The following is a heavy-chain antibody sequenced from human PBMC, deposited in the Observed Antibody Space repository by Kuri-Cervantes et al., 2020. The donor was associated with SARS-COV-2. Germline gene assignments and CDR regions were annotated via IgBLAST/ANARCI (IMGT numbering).Heavy chain of an antibody. D-gene: IGHD2-2*01. V-gene: IGHV1-46*01. J-gene: IGHJ6*02. Sequence: ASVKVSCKASGYTFTSYGMSWVRQAPGQGLEWLGIINPSGGGTSYAQKFQGRVTMTRDTSTSTVYMELSSLRSEDTAVYYCARAPPPASPRGGMDVWGQGTTVTVSS. CDR2: INPSGGGT. CDR1: GYTFTSYG. CDR3: ARAPPPASPRGGMDV.